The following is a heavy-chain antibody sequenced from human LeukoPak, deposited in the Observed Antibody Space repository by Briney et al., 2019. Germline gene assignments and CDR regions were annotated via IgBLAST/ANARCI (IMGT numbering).Heavy chain of an antibody. J-gene: IGHJ3*02. V-gene: IGHV3-48*01. D-gene: IGHD3-22*01. CDR2: ISSSSSTI. Sequence: GGSLRLSCAASGFTFSSYSMNWVRQAPGKGLEWVSYISSSSSTIYYADSVKGRFTISRDNAKNSLYLQMNSLRAEDTAVYYCARVASSGYYDALDIWGQGTMVTVSS. CDR1: GFTFSSYS. CDR3: ARVASSGYYDALDI.